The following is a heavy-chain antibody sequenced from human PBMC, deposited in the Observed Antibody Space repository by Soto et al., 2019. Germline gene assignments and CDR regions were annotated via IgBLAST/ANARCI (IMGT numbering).Heavy chain of an antibody. D-gene: IGHD5-12*01. V-gene: IGHV3-11*01. CDR2: ISTSGSTV. CDR3: ARTSRPRLWMPDYYFDY. CDR1: EFTFSDYS. Sequence: QVQLVESGGGLVKPGGSLRLSCAASEFTFSDYSMSWVRHAPGMGLEWVSYISTSGSTVYYADSVKGRFTISRDNAKNSLFLQMNSLRADDTAVYYSARTSRPRLWMPDYYFDYWDQGTPVTVPS. J-gene: IGHJ4*02.